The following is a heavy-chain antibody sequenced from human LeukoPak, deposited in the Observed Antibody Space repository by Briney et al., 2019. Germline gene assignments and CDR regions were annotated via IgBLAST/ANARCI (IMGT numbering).Heavy chain of an antibody. CDR2: ISGSGGST. CDR1: GFTFSSYA. J-gene: IGHJ4*02. V-gene: IGHV3-23*01. CDR3: AKDFEYSSGWYLDY. Sequence: GGSLRLSCAASGFTFSSYAMSWVRQAPGKGLEWVSAISGSGGSTYYADSVKGRFTISRDNSKNTLYLQMNSLRAEDTAVYYCAKDFEYSSGWYLDYWGQGTLVTVSS. D-gene: IGHD6-19*01.